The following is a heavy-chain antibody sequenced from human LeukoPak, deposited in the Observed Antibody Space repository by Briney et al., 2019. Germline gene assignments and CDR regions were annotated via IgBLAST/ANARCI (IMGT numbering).Heavy chain of an antibody. J-gene: IGHJ4*02. CDR3: ARGRRVTIFGVVTPSDY. CDR1: GGTFSSYA. CDR2: IVPIFGTA. V-gene: IGHV1-69*13. D-gene: IGHD3-3*01. Sequence: SVKVSCKASGGTFSSYAISWVRQAPGQGLEWMGGIVPIFGTANYAQKFQGRVTITADESTSTAYMELSSLRSEDTAVYYCARGRRVTIFGVVTPSDYWGQGTLVTVSS.